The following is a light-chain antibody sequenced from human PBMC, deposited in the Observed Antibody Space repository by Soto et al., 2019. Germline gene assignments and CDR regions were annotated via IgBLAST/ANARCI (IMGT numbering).Light chain of an antibody. Sequence: QSALAQPASVSGSPGQSITISCTGTSSDIGTFNYVSWYQQHPGKAPNIMIYSVSNRPSGVSDRFSGSKSGNTASLTISGLQAEDEADYYCSSYTTSGTLVFGGGTKLTVL. CDR3: SSYTTSGTLV. CDR2: SVS. CDR1: SSDIGTFNY. J-gene: IGLJ3*02. V-gene: IGLV2-14*03.